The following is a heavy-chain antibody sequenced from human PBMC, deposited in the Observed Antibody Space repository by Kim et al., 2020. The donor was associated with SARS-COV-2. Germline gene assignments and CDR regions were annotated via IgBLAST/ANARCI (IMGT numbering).Heavy chain of an antibody. CDR3: ARGIEGYYYYGMDV. Sequence: AGPVKGRFTSSRDNAKNSLYLQMNSLRAEDTAVYYCARGIEGYYYYGMDVWGQGTTVTVSS. J-gene: IGHJ6*02. V-gene: IGHV3-11*04.